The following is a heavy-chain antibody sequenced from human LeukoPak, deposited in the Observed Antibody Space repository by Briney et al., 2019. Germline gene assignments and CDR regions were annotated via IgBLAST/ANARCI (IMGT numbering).Heavy chain of an antibody. J-gene: IGHJ3*02. CDR1: GGSISSGSHY. CDR2: FYTSGST. CDR3: ARYDYYDNSARFDI. V-gene: IGHV4-61*02. D-gene: IGHD3-22*01. Sequence: TLSLTCTVSGGSISSGSHYWSWIRQPAGKGLEWIGRFYTSGSTNYSPSLKSRVTISVDTSKNQFSLKLNSVTAADTAVYYCARYDYYDNSARFDIWGQGTMVTVSS.